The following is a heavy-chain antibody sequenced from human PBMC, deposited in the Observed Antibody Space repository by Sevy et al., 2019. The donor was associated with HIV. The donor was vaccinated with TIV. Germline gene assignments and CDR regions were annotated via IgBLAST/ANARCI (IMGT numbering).Heavy chain of an antibody. V-gene: IGHV1-18*04. CDR1: GYTFNSYG. CDR2: ISAYNANT. J-gene: IGHJ4*02. Sequence: ASVKVSCKASGYTFNSYGISWVRQAPGQGLEWMGWISAYNANTNYAQKLQGRVTMTTDTSTSTSYMELRSLRSDDTAVNYCARDRYSSGWYYFDNWGQGTLVTVSS. D-gene: IGHD6-19*01. CDR3: ARDRYSSGWYYFDN.